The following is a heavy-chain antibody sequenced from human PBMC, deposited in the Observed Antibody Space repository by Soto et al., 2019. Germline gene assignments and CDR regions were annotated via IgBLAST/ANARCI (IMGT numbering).Heavy chain of an antibody. D-gene: IGHD6-19*01. Sequence: ASVKVSCKASGGTFSSYTISWVRQAPGQGLEWMGRIIPILGIANYAQKFQGRVTITADKSTSTAYMELSSLRSEDTAVYYCARGPTGEYSSGWYYFDYWGQGTLVTVSS. CDR2: IIPILGIA. CDR3: ARGPTGEYSSGWYYFDY. J-gene: IGHJ4*02. CDR1: GGTFSSYT. V-gene: IGHV1-69*02.